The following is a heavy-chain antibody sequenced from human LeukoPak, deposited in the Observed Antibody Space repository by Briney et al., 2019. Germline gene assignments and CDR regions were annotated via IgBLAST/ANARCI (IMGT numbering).Heavy chain of an antibody. D-gene: IGHD5-12*01. V-gene: IGHV1-46*01. J-gene: IGHJ4*02. CDR3: ARGGYSGYDPVYFDY. Sequence: GASVKVSCKATGYTFTSYYMHWVRQAPGQGLEWMGIINPSGGSTSYAQKFQGRVTMTRDMSTSTVYMELGSLRSEDTAVYYCARGGYSGYDPVYFDYWGQGTLVTVSS. CDR2: INPSGGST. CDR1: GYTFTSYY.